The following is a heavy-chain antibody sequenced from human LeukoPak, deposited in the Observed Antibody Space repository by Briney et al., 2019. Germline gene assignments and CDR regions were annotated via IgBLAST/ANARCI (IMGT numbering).Heavy chain of an antibody. J-gene: IGHJ4*02. CDR1: GFTVSSNY. V-gene: IGHV3-66*01. D-gene: IGHD1-1*01. CDR3: ARDLTRTTYKRIDY. CDR2: IYSGGST. Sequence: PGGSLRLSCAASGFTVSSNYMSWVRQAPGKGLEWVSVIYSGGSTYYADSVKGRFTISRDNAKNSLYLQMNSLRDEDTAVYYCARDLTRTTYKRIDYWGQGTLVTVSS.